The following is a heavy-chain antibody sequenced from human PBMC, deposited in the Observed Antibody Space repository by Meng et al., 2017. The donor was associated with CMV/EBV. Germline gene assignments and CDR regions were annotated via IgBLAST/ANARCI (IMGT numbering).Heavy chain of an antibody. CDR2: IIPILGIA. CDR1: GGTFSSYA. V-gene: IGHV1-69*10. J-gene: IGHJ6*02. CDR3: ARDRAAAGSYYYYYGMDV. D-gene: IGHD6-13*01. Sequence: SVKVSCKASGGTFSSYAISWVRQAPGQGLEWMGGIIPILGIANYAQKFQGRVTMTTDTSTSTAYMELRSLRSDDTAVYYCARDRAAAGSYYYYYGMDVWGQGTTVTVSS.